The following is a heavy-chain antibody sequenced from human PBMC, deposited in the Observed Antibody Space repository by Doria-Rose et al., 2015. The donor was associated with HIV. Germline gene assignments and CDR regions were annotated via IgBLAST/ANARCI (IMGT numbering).Heavy chain of an antibody. Sequence: YWMNWVRQAPGKGLEWVANINQVGSEKYYEDSLKGRFTVSRENAKNTLYLQMNSLRAEDTAVYYCARGTVSSTSTTYHFYGMDVWGQGTTVTVSS. V-gene: IGHV3-7*01. CDR1: YW. CDR3: ARGTVSSTSTTYHFYGMDV. D-gene: IGHD6-13*01. J-gene: IGHJ6*02. CDR2: INQVGSEK.